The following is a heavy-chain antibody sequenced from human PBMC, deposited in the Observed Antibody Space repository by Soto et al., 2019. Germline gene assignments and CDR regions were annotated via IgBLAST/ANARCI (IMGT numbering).Heavy chain of an antibody. Sequence: ASVKVSCKASGYTFTSYAMHWVRQAPGQRLEWMGWINAGNGNTKYSQKFQGRVTITRDTSASTAYMELSSLRSEDTAVYYCARDKSAATRTDNWYDPGGKGPLATAS. CDR2: INAGNGNT. V-gene: IGHV1-3*01. CDR3: ARDKSAATRTDNWYDP. CDR1: GYTFTSYA. J-gene: IGHJ5*02. D-gene: IGHD1-1*01.